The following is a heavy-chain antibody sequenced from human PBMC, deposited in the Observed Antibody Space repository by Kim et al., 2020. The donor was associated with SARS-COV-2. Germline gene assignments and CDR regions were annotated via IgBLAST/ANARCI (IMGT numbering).Heavy chain of an antibody. V-gene: IGHV1-3*01. D-gene: IGHD3-9*01. CDR2: INAGNGNT. J-gene: IGHJ6*02. Sequence: ASVKVSCKASGYTFTSYAMHWVRQAPGQRLEWMGWINAGNGNTKYSQKFQGRVTITRDTSASTAYMELSSLRSEDTAVYYCARDGNVLRYFDWLLDSYYYYGMDVWGQGTTVTVS. CDR1: GYTFTSYA. CDR3: ARDGNVLRYFDWLLDSYYYYGMDV.